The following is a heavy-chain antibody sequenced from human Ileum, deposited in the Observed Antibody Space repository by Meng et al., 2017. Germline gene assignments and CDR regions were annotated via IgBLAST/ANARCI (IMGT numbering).Heavy chain of an antibody. CDR2: IKSDGSEQ. CDR3: ARAGGWYYLDY. Sequence: GESLKISCVASGFTFSHYWMTWVRQAPGKGLEWVANIKSDGSEQYYVDSVKGRFTISRDDAKNSLYLQMNNLRGDDTAVYYCARAGGWYYLDYWGQGTLVTSPQ. D-gene: IGHD6-19*01. V-gene: IGHV3-7*01. CDR1: GFTFSHYW. J-gene: IGHJ4*02.